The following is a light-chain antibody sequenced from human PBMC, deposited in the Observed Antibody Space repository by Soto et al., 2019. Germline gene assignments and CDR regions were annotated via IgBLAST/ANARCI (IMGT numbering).Light chain of an antibody. CDR3: QVWDNNSDHVV. CDR2: HDS. CDR1: SIGSKI. V-gene: IGLV3-21*02. Sequence: SYELTQPPSVSVAPGQKATITCGGDSIGSKIVHWYQQKPGQAPVVVVYHDSDRPSGIPERFSGSNSGNTATLTSSRVEAGDEAVDSCQVWDNNSDHVVFGGGTKVTV. J-gene: IGLJ2*01.